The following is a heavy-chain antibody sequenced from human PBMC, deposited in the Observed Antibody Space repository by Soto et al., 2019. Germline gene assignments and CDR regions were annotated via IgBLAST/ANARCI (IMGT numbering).Heavy chain of an antibody. V-gene: IGHV3-21*01. CDR2: IDSEGSRT. CDR1: AFTFGRHT. Sequence: EAHLVESGGGLVKPGGSLRLSCEASAFTFGRHTMNWVRQAPGKGLEWVSSIDSEGSRTFHADTVKGRFTISRNKARNSLFLQMSSRRAEDTAVYSGTRAVQPVVRREYAYGGQGTLVTVSS. CDR3: TRAVQPVVRREYAY. J-gene: IGHJ4*02. D-gene: IGHD1-1*01.